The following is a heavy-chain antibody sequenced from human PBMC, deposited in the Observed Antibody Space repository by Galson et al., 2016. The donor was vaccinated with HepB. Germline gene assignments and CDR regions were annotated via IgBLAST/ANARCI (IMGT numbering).Heavy chain of an antibody. V-gene: IGHV4-39*01. Sequence: QMQLQESGPGLVEPSQTLSLTCTVSGDSISSVGRHWGWFRQSPGMGLEYIGSIHSSGTSYYNPSLTSRVTVSAEPSRNQFFLCLTAVTAADTAIYYCVRRGTAAAVANRRGSLYWSQGTRVTVSS. CDR1: GDSISSVGRH. CDR3: VRRGTAAAVANRRGSLY. D-gene: IGHD6-13*01. J-gene: IGHJ4*02. CDR2: IHSSGTS.